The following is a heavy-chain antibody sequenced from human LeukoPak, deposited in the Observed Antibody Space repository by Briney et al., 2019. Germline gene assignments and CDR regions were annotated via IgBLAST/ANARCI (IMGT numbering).Heavy chain of an antibody. V-gene: IGHV5-10-1*01. D-gene: IGHD2-21*01. CDR2: IRPSDSEP. Sequence: GESLKISCKVSGYSFSTYWITWVRQMPGGALEWMGRIRPSDSEPNYSPPFQGHVTISADRSINTVYLQWSSLRASDTAIYFCARHYSNDHTLFDFWGQGALVTVST. J-gene: IGHJ4*02. CDR3: ARHYSNDHTLFDF. CDR1: GYSFSTYW.